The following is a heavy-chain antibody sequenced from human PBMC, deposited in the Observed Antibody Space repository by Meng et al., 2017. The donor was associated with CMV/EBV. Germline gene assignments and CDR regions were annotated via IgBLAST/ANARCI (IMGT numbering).Heavy chain of an antibody. CDR2: IYYSGST. V-gene: IGHV4-39*07. Sequence: SSYYWGWIRQPPGKGLEWIGSIYYSGSTSYNPSLKSRVTISVDTSKNQFSLKLSSVTAADTAVYYCARDLGGYCSSTSCRPNWFDPWGQGTLVTVSS. CDR3: ARDLGGYCSSTSCRPNWFDP. J-gene: IGHJ5*02. D-gene: IGHD2-2*01. CDR1: SSYY.